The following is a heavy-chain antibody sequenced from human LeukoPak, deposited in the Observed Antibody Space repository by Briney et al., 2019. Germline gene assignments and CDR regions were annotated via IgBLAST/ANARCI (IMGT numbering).Heavy chain of an antibody. CDR2: YSGSS. CDR3: GSRRTAMFGVIKGPIDY. V-gene: IGHV4-39*07. J-gene: IGHJ4*02. D-gene: IGHD3-3*01. Sequence: SETLSLTCTVSGDSISSSNSYRGWIRQPPGKGLEWIGSYSGSSYYNPSLKSRVSISFDTSKNQFSLKLTSVTAADTAVYYCGSRRTAMFGVIKGPIDYWGQGTLVTVSS. CDR1: GDSISSSNSY.